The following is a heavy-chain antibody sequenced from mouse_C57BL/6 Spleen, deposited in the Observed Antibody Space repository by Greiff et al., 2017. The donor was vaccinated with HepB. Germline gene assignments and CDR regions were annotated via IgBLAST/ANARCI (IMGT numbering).Heavy chain of an antibody. CDR3: ARKGNYPY. Sequence: VQLQQPGAELVRPGTSVKLSCKASGYTFTSYWMHWVKQRPGQGLEWIGVIDPSDSYTNYNQKFKGKATLTVDTSSSTAYMQLSSLTSEDSAVYYCARKGNYPYWGQGTLVTVSA. CDR2: IDPSDSYT. D-gene: IGHD2-1*01. V-gene: IGHV1-59*01. J-gene: IGHJ3*01. CDR1: GYTFTSYW.